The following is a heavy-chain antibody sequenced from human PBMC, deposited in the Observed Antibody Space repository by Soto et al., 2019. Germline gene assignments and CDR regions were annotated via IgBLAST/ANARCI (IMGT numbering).Heavy chain of an antibody. D-gene: IGHD5-12*01. CDR1: GGTFSSYT. CDR3: ARGSEVATISSDY. Sequence: QVQLVQSGAEVKKPGSSVKVSCKASGGTFSSYTISWVRQAPGQGLEWMGRIIPILGIANYAQKFQGRVTITADRSTSTAYMELSSLRSEDTAVYYCARGSEVATISSDYWGQGTLVTVSS. J-gene: IGHJ4*02. CDR2: IIPILGIA. V-gene: IGHV1-69*02.